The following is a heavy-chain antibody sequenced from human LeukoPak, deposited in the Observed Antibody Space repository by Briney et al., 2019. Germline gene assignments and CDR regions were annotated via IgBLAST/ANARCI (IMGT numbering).Heavy chain of an antibody. CDR2: ISAYNGNT. CDR1: GYTFTSYG. J-gene: IGHJ4*02. D-gene: IGHD5-18*01. Sequence: ASVKVSCKASGYTFTSYGISWVRQAPGQGLEWMGWISAYNGNTNYAQKLQGRVTMTTDTSTSTAYMELRSLRSDDTAIYYCAKSATSMTTRFDAWGQGTVVTVSS. CDR3: AKSATSMTTRFDA. V-gene: IGHV1-18*01.